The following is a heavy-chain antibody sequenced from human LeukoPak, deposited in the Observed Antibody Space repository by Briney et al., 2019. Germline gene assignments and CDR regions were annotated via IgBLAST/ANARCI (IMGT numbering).Heavy chain of an antibody. CDR2: IKQDGSEK. V-gene: IGHV3-7*01. CDR1: GFTFSNYW. D-gene: IGHD1-14*01. Sequence: GGSLRLSCAASGFTFSNYWMTWVRQAPGKGLELVANIKQDGSEKYYVDSVKGRFTISRDNAKNSLYLEMNSLRAEDTAVYYCARNQRRLDYWGQGTLVTVSS. CDR3: ARNQRRLDY. J-gene: IGHJ4*02.